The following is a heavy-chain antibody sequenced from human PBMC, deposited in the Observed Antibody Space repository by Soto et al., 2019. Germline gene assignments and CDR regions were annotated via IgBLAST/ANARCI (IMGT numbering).Heavy chain of an antibody. CDR3: AREKVGATIGYY. J-gene: IGHJ4*02. D-gene: IGHD1-26*01. CDR1: GGSFSDTY. CDR2: INHNTNT. V-gene: IGHV4-34*01. Sequence: SETLSLTCAVYGGSFSDTYWNWFRQPPGKGLEWIGEINHNTNTIYNPSLTSRVTISVDTSKNHFSLKLTSVTAADTAVYYCAREKVGATIGYYWGQGTLVTVSS.